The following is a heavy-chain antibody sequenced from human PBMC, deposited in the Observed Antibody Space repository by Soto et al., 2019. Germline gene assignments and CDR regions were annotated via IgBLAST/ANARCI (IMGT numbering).Heavy chain of an antibody. J-gene: IGHJ6*02. CDR3: ARDDITIFGVVREIYYGMDV. D-gene: IGHD3-3*01. CDR1: GCSISSGYYY. CDR2: IYYSGST. Sequence: SETLSLTCTVSGCSISSGYYYWSWIRQPPGKGLEWIGYIYYSGSTYYNPSLKSRVTISVDTSKNQFSLKLSSVTAADTAVYYCARDDITIFGVVREIYYGMDVWGQGTTVTVSS. V-gene: IGHV4-30-4*01.